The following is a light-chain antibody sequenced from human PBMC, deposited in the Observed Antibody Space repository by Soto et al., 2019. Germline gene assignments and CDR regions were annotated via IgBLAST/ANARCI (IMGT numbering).Light chain of an antibody. V-gene: IGKV3-20*01. CDR2: GAS. CDR1: QSVSNNY. Sequence: ETVLTQSPGTLSLSPGERATLSCRASQSVSNNYLAWYQQKPGQAPRLLIYGASTRATGIPDRFSGSGSETDFTLTISNLQSEDCAVYYCQHYNNWPPYTFGQGTKVDIK. CDR3: QHYNNWPPYT. J-gene: IGKJ2*01.